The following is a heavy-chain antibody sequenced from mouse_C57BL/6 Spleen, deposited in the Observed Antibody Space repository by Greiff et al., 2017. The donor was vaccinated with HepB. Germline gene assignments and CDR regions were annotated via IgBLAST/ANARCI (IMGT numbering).Heavy chain of an antibody. J-gene: IGHJ2*01. D-gene: IGHD2-4*01. Sequence: QVQLQQPGAELVMPGASVKLSCKASGYTFTSYWMHWVKQRPGQGLEWIGELDPSDSYTNYNQKFKGKSTLTVDKSSSTAYMPLSSLTSEDSAVYYCSRTLYDYASFDYWGKGTTLTVSS. CDR1: GYTFTSYW. V-gene: IGHV1-69*01. CDR3: SRTLYDYASFDY. CDR2: LDPSDSYT.